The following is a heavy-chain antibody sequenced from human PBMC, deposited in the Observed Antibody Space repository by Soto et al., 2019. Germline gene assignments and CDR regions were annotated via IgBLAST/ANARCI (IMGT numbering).Heavy chain of an antibody. CDR1: GFTFNNYW. V-gene: IGHV3-7*01. D-gene: IGHD2-2*01. CDR2: IKQDESEK. J-gene: IGHJ6*02. CDR3: ARDPNIVLVPAALRSYYYYYGMDV. Sequence: GGSLRLSCASSGFTFNNYWMDWFRQAPGKGLEWVANIKQDESEKYYVDSVKGRFTISRDNAKNSVFLQMNSLRAEDTAVYYCARDPNIVLVPAALRSYYYYYGMDVWGQGTTVTVSS.